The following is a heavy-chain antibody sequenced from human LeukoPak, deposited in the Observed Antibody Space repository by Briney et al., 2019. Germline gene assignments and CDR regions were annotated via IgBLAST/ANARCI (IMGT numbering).Heavy chain of an antibody. Sequence: ASVTVSCKASGGTFSSYAISWVRQAPGQGLEWMGGIIPIFGTANYAQKFQGRVTITADESTSTAYMELSSLRSEDTAVYYCARIDYGDYEDYEGPLDYWGQGTLVTVSS. J-gene: IGHJ4*02. V-gene: IGHV1-69*13. CDR3: ARIDYGDYEDYEGPLDY. D-gene: IGHD4-17*01. CDR2: IIPIFGTA. CDR1: GGTFSSYA.